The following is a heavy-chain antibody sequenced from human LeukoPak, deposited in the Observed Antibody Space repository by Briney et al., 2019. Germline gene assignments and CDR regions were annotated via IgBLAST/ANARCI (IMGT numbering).Heavy chain of an antibody. V-gene: IGHV3-23*01. CDR1: GFTFSNYA. CDR3: AKDAETDFGSGYRFDY. J-gene: IGHJ4*02. D-gene: IGHD3-3*01. Sequence: GGSLRLSCAASGFTFSNYAMSWVRQAPGKGLEWVSAISGSGISSYYADSVKGRFTISRDNSKNTLYLQMNSLEAEDTAIYYCAKDAETDFGSGYRFDYWGQGTLVTVSS. CDR2: ISGSGISS.